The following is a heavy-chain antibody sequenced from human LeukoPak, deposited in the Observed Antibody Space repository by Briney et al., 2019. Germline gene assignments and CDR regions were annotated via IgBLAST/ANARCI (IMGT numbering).Heavy chain of an antibody. CDR1: GGSIRSYY. CDR3: ARGYCGGGTCYRTFFDQ. CDR2: ISDSGST. Sequence: PSETLSLTCTVSGGSIRSYYWSWSRQPPGRGLEWIGYISDSGSTNYNSTLKSRVTISVDTSKNQFSLKLSSVTAADTAVYYCARGYCGGGTCYRTFFDQWGQGTLVTVSS. D-gene: IGHD2-15*01. J-gene: IGHJ4*02. V-gene: IGHV4-59*01.